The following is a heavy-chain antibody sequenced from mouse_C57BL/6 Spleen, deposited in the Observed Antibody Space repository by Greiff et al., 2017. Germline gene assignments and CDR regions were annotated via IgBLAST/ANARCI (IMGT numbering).Heavy chain of an antibody. J-gene: IGHJ3*01. CDR1: GYTFTSYW. V-gene: IGHV1-64*01. CDR2: IHPNSGST. D-gene: IGHD3-2*02. Sequence: QVQLQQPGAELVKPGASVKLSCKASGYTFTSYWMHWVKQRPGQGLEWIGMIHPNSGSTNYNEKFKSKATLTVDKSSSTAYMQLSSLTSEDSAVYYCAQTAEAHWFAYWGQGTLVTVSA. CDR3: AQTAEAHWFAY.